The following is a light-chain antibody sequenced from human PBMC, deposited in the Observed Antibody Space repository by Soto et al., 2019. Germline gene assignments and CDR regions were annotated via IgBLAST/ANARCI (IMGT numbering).Light chain of an antibody. CDR2: DAS. J-gene: IGKJ5*01. CDR3: QQYNSYSIT. CDR1: HSISSW. V-gene: IGKV1-5*01. Sequence: RFTGPCRASHSISSWLAWYQQKPGKAPKLLIYDASSLESGVPSRFSGSGSGTEFTLTISSLQPDDFATYYCQQYNSYSITFGQGTLLAV.